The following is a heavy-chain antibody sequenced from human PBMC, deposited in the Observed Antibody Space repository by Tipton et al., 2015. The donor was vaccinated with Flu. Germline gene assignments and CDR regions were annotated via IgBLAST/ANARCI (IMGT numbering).Heavy chain of an antibody. J-gene: IGHJ6*02. CDR3: ARGLVVTVHGTYYYYGMDV. CDR1: GGAFSSYS. CDR2: IVPLVGII. D-gene: IGHD2-21*02. Sequence: QLVQSGAEVKEPGSSVKVSCKASGGAFSSYSFAWVRQAPGQGLEWMGRIVPLVGIINYAQKFQGRVSITADESTSTAYMELSSLRSEDTAMYYCARGLVVTVHGTYYYYGMDVWGQGTTVTVSS. V-gene: IGHV1-69*09.